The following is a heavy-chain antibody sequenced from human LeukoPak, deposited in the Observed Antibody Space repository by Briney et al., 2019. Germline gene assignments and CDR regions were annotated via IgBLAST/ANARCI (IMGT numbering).Heavy chain of an antibody. CDR2: IYYSGST. CDR3: ARHKDYYYSYMDV. J-gene: IGHJ6*03. V-gene: IGHV4-39*01. Sequence: SETLSLTCTVSGDSISTSSYYWGWIRRPPGKGLEWIGPIYYSGSTYYNPSLTSRVTISVDTSKNQFSLKLSSVTAADTAVYYCARHKDYYYSYMDVWGKGTTVTISS. CDR1: GDSISTSSYY.